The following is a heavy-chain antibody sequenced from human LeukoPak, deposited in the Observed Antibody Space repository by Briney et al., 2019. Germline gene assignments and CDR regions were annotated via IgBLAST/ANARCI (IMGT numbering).Heavy chain of an antibody. CDR1: GFTFSSYA. D-gene: IGHD1-26*01. Sequence: GRSLRLSCAASGFTFSSYAVHWVRQAPGKGLEWVALMSFDESSKDYADSVKGRFTISRDNSNDTLFLQMSSLRADDTAVYYCVRSRIWEVLSSFDLWGQGALVIVSS. J-gene: IGHJ4*02. V-gene: IGHV3-30*04. CDR3: VRSRIWEVLSSFDL. CDR2: MSFDESSK.